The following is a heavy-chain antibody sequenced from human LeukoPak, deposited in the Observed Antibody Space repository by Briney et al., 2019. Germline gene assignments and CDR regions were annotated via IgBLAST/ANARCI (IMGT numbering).Heavy chain of an antibody. J-gene: IGHJ4*02. CDR2: ISSGGNT. V-gene: IGHV3-23*01. Sequence: GGSLRLSCPASGLTFSTYAMSWARHTPGKGLEWVSGISSGGNTQYTDSVKGRFTVSRDNSKNSLHLKMDSLRAEDTAIYYCTKDRRQWVVPYFDSWGQGTVVTVSS. CDR1: GLTFSTYA. D-gene: IGHD6-19*01. CDR3: TKDRRQWVVPYFDS.